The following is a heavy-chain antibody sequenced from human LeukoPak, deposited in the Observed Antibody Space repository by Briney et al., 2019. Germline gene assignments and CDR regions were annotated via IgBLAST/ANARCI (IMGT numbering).Heavy chain of an antibody. CDR3: ARGPKPGIAAADTL. D-gene: IGHD6-13*01. J-gene: IGHJ4*02. V-gene: IGHV7-4-1*02. CDR2: INTNTGNP. CDR1: GYTFTNNA. Sequence: ASVKVSCKASGYTFTNNAMNWVRQAPGQGLEWMGWINTNTGNPTYAQGFTGRFVFSLDTSVSTAYLQISSLKAEDTAVYYCARGPKPGIAAADTLWGQGTLVTVSS.